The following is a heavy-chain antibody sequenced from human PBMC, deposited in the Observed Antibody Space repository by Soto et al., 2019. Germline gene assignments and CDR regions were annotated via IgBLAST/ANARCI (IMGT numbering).Heavy chain of an antibody. Sequence: QVQLVQSGAEVKKPGASVKVSCKASGYTFTSYGISWVRQAPGQGLEWMGWISAYNGNTNYAQKLQGRGTMTTDTPTSTAYMELRSRRSDDTAVYYCARASGSSYWFDPWGQGTLVTVSS. CDR3: ARASGSSYWFDP. V-gene: IGHV1-18*01. CDR2: ISAYNGNT. D-gene: IGHD1-26*01. J-gene: IGHJ5*02. CDR1: GYTFTSYG.